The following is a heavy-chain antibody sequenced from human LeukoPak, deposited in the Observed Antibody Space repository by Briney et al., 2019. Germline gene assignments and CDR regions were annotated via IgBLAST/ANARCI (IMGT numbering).Heavy chain of an antibody. Sequence: SQTLSLTCAISGDSVSSNSAARNWMRQSPSRGLELLGRTYYRSKWYNDYAVSVKSRITINPDTSKNQFSLKLSSVTAADTAVYYCARAGVVVPAYTRTTPFDYWGQGTLVTVSS. CDR1: GDSVSSNSAA. CDR3: ARAGVVVPAYTRTTPFDY. CDR2: TYYRSKWYN. V-gene: IGHV6-1*01. D-gene: IGHD2-2*01. J-gene: IGHJ4*02.